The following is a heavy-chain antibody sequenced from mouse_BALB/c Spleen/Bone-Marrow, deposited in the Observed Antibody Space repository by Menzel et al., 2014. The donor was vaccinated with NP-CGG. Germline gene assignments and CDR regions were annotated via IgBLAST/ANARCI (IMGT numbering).Heavy chain of an antibody. V-gene: IGHV5-6-4*01. J-gene: IGHJ4*01. D-gene: IGHD2-3*01. Sequence: EVQGVESGGGLVKPGGSLKLSFAASGFTFSSYTMSWVRQTPEKRLEWVATINSGGSYTYYPGSVKGRFTISRDNAKNTLYLQMSSLKSEDTAMYYCTRDLYDGYYYYAMDYWGQGTSVTVSS. CDR3: TRDLYDGYYYYAMDY. CDR1: GFTFSSYT. CDR2: INSGGSYT.